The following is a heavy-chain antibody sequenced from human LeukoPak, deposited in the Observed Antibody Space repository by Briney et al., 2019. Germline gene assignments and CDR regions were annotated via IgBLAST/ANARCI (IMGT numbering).Heavy chain of an antibody. Sequence: GGSLRLSCAASGFTFTDYWMNWVRQAPGKGLEWVANIKRDGSEKYYVDSVKGRFTISRDNAKNSLYLQMNSLRAEDTALYYCAKEGVYYYDSSGFDYWGQGTLVTVSS. CDR1: GFTFTDYW. CDR2: IKRDGSEK. J-gene: IGHJ4*02. CDR3: AKEGVYYYDSSGFDY. D-gene: IGHD3-22*01. V-gene: IGHV3-7*03.